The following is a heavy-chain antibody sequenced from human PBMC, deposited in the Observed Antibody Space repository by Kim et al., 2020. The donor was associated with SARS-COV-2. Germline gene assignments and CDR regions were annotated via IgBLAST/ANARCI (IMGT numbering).Heavy chain of an antibody. Sequence: GGSLRLSCVGSGFTFGDHVMHWVRQTPGKGLEWVSGINWNSAYIGYADSVKGRFTISRDNAKNSLYLQMNSLRSEDTALYYCVKGPRGSFDYWGQGAVVTVSS. CDR2: INWNSAYI. CDR1: GFTFGDHV. D-gene: IGHD3-10*01. CDR3: VKGPRGSFDY. J-gene: IGHJ4*02. V-gene: IGHV3-9*01.